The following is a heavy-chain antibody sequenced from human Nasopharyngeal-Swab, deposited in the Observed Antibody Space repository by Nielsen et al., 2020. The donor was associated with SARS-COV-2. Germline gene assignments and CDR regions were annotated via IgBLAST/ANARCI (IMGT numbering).Heavy chain of an antibody. V-gene: IGHV3-72*01. CDR2: TRNKANSYTT. CDR3: ARGGNWNVGAFDI. J-gene: IGHJ3*02. Sequence: GESLKISCAASGFTFSDYYMDWVRQAPGKGLEWVGRTRNKANSYTTEYAASVKGRFTISRDDSKNSLYLQMNSLKTEDTAVYYCARGGNWNVGAFDIWGQGTMVTVSS. CDR1: GFTFSDYY. D-gene: IGHD1-1*01.